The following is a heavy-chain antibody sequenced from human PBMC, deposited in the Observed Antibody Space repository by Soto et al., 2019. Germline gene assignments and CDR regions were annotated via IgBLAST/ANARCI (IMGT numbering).Heavy chain of an antibody. V-gene: IGHV3-23*01. CDR1: GFTFSSYA. Sequence: EVQLLESGGGLVQPGESLRLSCAASGFTFSSYAMSWVRQAPGKGLEWVSVISGSGTRTYYADSVRGRFTISRDNSKNTLYVRMSCLRAGDTAVYYCAKRDMVSAIYYYSYAMDVWGQGPTVTVSS. D-gene: IGHD5-12*01. J-gene: IGHJ6*02. CDR2: ISGSGTRT. CDR3: AKRDMVSAIYYYSYAMDV.